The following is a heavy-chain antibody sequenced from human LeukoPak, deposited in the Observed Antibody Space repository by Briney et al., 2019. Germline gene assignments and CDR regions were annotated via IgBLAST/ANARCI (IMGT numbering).Heavy chain of an antibody. J-gene: IGHJ4*02. Sequence: ASVKVSCKASGYTFTGYYIHWVRQAPGQGLEWMGWIKPNSGGTNYAQKFQGRVTMTRDTSISTAYMELSRLRSDDTAVYYCARDQDYSSSWYDPGNYFDYWGQGTLVTVSS. CDR1: GYTFTGYY. V-gene: IGHV1-2*02. CDR3: ARDQDYSSSWYDPGNYFDY. D-gene: IGHD6-13*01. CDR2: IKPNSGGT.